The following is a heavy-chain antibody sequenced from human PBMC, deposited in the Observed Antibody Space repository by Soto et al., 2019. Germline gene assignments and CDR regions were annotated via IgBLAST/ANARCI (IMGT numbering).Heavy chain of an antibody. V-gene: IGHV4-59*01. CDR1: GGSLSSYY. CDR2: ISYSGST. Sequence: PSETLSLTCTVSGGSLSSYYWSWIRQPPGKGLEWIGYISYSGSTNYNPPIKSRVTISADKSKNQFSLNLSSVTAADTAVYYCASLILDYGGNPNYFDYWGQGTLVTVSS. D-gene: IGHD2-15*01. J-gene: IGHJ4*02. CDR3: ASLILDYGGNPNYFDY.